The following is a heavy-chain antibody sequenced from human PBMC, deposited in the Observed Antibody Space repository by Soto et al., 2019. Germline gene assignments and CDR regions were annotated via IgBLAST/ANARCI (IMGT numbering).Heavy chain of an antibody. V-gene: IGHV1-18*01. D-gene: IGHD2-15*01. CDR1: GYTFTSYG. CDR2: ISAYNGNT. Sequence: ASVKVSCKASGYTFTSYGISWVRQALGQGLEWMGWISAYNGNTNYAQKLQGRVTMTTDTSTSTAYMELRSLRSDDTAVYYCAREFPTPDAFDIWGQGTMVTVSS. CDR3: AREFPTPDAFDI. J-gene: IGHJ3*02.